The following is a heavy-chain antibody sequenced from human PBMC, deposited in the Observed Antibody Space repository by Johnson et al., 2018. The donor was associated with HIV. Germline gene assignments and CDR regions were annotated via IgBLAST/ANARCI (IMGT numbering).Heavy chain of an antibody. CDR1: GFTFSSYA. CDR3: ARDDIRDGKSFDI. V-gene: IGHV3-48*01. CDR2: ISSSGSI. Sequence: VQLVESGGGLVKPGGSLRLSCAASGFTFSSYAMSWVRQAPGKGLEWVSYISSSGSIAYADSVKGRFTISRDNSKNTLYLQMNSLRAEDTAVYYCARDDIRDGKSFDIWGQGTMVTVSS. J-gene: IGHJ3*02.